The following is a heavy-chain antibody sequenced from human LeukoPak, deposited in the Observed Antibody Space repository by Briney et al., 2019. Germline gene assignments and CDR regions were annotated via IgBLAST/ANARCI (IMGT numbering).Heavy chain of an antibody. CDR1: GGTFSSYA. V-gene: IGHV1-69*06. CDR3: ARPKDIAAAGDDAFDI. Sequence: SVKVSCKASGGTFSSYAISWVRQAPGQGLEWMGGIIPIFGTANYAQKFQGRVTITADKSTSTAYMELSSLRSEDTAVYYCARPKDIAAAGDDAFDIWGQGTMVTVSS. J-gene: IGHJ3*02. CDR2: IIPIFGTA. D-gene: IGHD6-13*01.